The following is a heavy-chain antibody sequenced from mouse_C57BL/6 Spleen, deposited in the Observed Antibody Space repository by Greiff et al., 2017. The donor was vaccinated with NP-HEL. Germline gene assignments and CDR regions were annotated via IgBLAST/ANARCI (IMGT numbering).Heavy chain of an antibody. Sequence: QVQLKQSGPELVKPGASVKISCKASGYAFSSSWMNWVKQRPGKGLEWIGRIYPGDGDTNYNGKFKGKATLTADKSSSTAYMQLSSLTSEDSAVYFCAREDTTVVATDYAMDYWGQGTSVTVSS. CDR2: IYPGDGDT. D-gene: IGHD1-1*01. CDR3: AREDTTVVATDYAMDY. V-gene: IGHV1-82*01. J-gene: IGHJ4*01. CDR1: GYAFSSSW.